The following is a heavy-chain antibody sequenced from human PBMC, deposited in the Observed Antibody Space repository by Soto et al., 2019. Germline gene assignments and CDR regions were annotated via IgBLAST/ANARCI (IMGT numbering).Heavy chain of an antibody. J-gene: IGHJ6*02. CDR2: IIPIFGTA. CDR1: GGTFSSYA. V-gene: IGHV1-69*13. Sequence: GASVKVSCKASGGTFSSYAISWVRQAPGQGLEWMGGIIPIFGTANYAQKFQGRVTITADESTSTAYMELSSLRSEDTAVYYCARDRRVLSPPYYYYGMDVWGQGTTVTVSS. CDR3: ARDRRVLSPPYYYYGMDV.